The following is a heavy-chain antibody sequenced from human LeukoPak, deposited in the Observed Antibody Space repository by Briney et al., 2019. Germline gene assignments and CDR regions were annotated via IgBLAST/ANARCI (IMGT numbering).Heavy chain of an antibody. V-gene: IGHV3-48*02. CDR1: GFTFSNYG. D-gene: IGHD6-13*01. Sequence: PGGSLRLSCAASGFTFSNYGMNWARQAPGKGLEWVSFISNSGGDIDYVDSVKGRFTFSRDNAKNSLYLQMNSLRDEDTAVYYCARDRGSSGWYYFDYWGQGTLVTVSS. CDR3: ARDRGSSGWYYFDY. CDR2: ISNSGGDI. J-gene: IGHJ4*02.